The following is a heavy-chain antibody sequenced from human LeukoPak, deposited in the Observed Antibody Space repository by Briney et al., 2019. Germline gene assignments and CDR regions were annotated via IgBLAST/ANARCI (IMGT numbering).Heavy chain of an antibody. J-gene: IGHJ4*02. D-gene: IGHD1-1*01. CDR2: ISNSGDAT. V-gene: IGHV3-23*01. CDR1: GFSFTSYA. Sequence: PGGSLRLSCVGSGFSFTSYAVSWVRQAPGKGLEWVSTISNSGDATYYADSVKGRFTISRDNSKNTLYLQMNSLRAEDTAVYYCAKAPPYKKYFDYWGQGTLVTVSS. CDR3: AKAPPYKKYFDY.